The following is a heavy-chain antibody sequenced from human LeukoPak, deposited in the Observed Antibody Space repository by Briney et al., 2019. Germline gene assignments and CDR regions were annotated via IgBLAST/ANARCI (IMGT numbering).Heavy chain of an antibody. Sequence: ASVKVSCKASGYTFTGYYMHWVRQPPGQGLEWMGWINPNSGGTNYAQKFQGRVTMTRDTSISTAYMELSRLRSDDTAVYYCARDQRVGYSSSWSLAYWGQGTLVTVSS. CDR2: INPNSGGT. J-gene: IGHJ4*02. CDR3: ARDQRVGYSSSWSLAY. D-gene: IGHD6-13*01. V-gene: IGHV1-2*02. CDR1: GYTFTGYY.